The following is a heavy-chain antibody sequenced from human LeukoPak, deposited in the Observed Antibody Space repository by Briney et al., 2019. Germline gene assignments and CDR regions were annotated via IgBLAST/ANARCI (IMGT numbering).Heavy chain of an antibody. J-gene: IGHJ4*02. D-gene: IGHD2-2*01. V-gene: IGHV3-7*01. CDR3: VSCGTTTCIIRFDH. CDR1: GFTFSRYW. CDR2: IKEDGSEK. Sequence: GGSLRLSCAASGFTFSRYWMNWVRQAPGKGLEWVASIKEDGSEKSYVDSVKGRFTIFRDNAKNSLYLQMNSLRAEDTAVYYCVSCGTTTCIIRFDHWGQGTLVTVSS.